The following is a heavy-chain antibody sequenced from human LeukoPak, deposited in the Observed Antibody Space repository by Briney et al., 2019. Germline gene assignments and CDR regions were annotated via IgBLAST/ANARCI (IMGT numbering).Heavy chain of an antibody. CDR2: IYYSGST. CDR1: GGSISSYY. J-gene: IGHJ4*02. CDR3: ARGVGGLIQYSYGWGPFDY. V-gene: IGHV4-59*01. Sequence: PSETLSLTCTVSGGSISSYYWSWIRQPPGKGLEWIGYIYYSGSTNCNPSLKSRVTISVDTSKNQFSLKLSSVTAADTAVYYCARGVGGLIQYSYGWGPFDYWGPGTLVTVSS. D-gene: IGHD5-18*01.